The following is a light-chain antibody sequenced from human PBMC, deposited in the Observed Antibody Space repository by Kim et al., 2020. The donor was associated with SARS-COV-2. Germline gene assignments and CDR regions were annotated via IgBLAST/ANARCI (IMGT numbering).Light chain of an antibody. CDR3: QQYYSTPPT. CDR2: WTS. J-gene: IGKJ1*01. V-gene: IGKV4-1*01. CDR1: QSVLYSSNNKDY. Sequence: ATINCMSSQSVLYSSNNKDYLAWYQQTPGQPPKLLIYWTSTREFGVPDRFSGSGSGTDFTLSIYGLQAEDVAVYYCQQYYSTPPTFGQGTKVDIK.